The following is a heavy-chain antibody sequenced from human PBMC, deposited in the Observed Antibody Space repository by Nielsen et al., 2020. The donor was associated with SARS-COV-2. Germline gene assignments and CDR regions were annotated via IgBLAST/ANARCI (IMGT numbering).Heavy chain of an antibody. CDR3: AKVYGDYVGFFDV. CDR1: GFTFDDYA. V-gene: IGHV3-9*01. Sequence: SLKISCVGSGFTFDDYAMHLVRQAPGQGLERVSGISWNSVSIDYADSVKGRFTISRDNAKSSLYLQMNSLRAEDTAFYYCAKVYGDYVGFFDVWGRGTLVTVSS. J-gene: IGHJ2*01. D-gene: IGHD4-17*01. CDR2: ISWNSVSI.